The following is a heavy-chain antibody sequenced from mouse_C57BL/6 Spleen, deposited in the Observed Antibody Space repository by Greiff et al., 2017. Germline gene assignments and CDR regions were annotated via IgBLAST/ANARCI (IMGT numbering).Heavy chain of an antibody. Sequence: VQLQQPGAELVRPGSSVKLSCKASGYTFTSYWMHWVKQRPIQGLEWIGNIDPSDSETHSNQKFKDKATLTVDKSSSTAYMQHSSLTSEDSAVYYCAGSGYYGSSWYFDVWGTGTTVTVSS. V-gene: IGHV1-52*01. CDR1: GYTFTSYW. CDR2: IDPSDSET. CDR3: AGSGYYGSSWYFDV. D-gene: IGHD1-1*01. J-gene: IGHJ1*03.